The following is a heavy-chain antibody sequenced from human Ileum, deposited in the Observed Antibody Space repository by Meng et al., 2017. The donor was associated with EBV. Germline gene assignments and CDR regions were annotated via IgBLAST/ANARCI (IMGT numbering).Heavy chain of an antibody. J-gene: IGHJ4*02. Sequence: QWRLQELGPGRVQPPGTLSLTCAVSGDSVSGSDWWSWVLQPPGKGLEWIGEVYHDGATNYQPSLKSRVTISLDKSKNEVNLHLNSLTAADTAVYFCARSSPIVRGLDYWGQGTLVTVSS. D-gene: IGHD3-10*01. V-gene: IGHV4-4*01. CDR2: VYHDGAT. CDR3: ARSSPIVRGLDY. CDR1: GDSVSGSDW.